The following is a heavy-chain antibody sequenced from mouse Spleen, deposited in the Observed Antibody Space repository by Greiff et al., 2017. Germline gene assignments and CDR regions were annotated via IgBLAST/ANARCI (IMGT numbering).Heavy chain of an antibody. D-gene: IGHD1-2*01. CDR2: IWGDGST. CDR1: GFSLTGYG. J-gene: IGHJ4*01. Sequence: VQLQESGPGLVAPSQSLSITCTVSGFSLTGYGVNWVRQPPGKGLEWLGMIWGDGSTDYNSALKSRLSISKDNSKSQVFLKMNSLQTDDTARYYCARDPHYYGTADYAMDYWGQGTSVTVSS. CDR3: ARDPHYYGTADYAMDY. V-gene: IGHV2-6-7*01.